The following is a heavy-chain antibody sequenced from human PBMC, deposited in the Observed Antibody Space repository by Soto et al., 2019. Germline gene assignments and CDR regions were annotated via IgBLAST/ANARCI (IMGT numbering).Heavy chain of an antibody. J-gene: IGHJ5*02. CDR1: GVNFTNFW. CDR3: AREVCSRSSCFIDP. V-gene: IGHV3-74*01. CDR2: VNLAGTYT. D-gene: IGHD2-2*01. Sequence: GGSLRLSCAASGVNFTNFWMQWARQVPGKGLAWVSRVNLAGTYTDYADSVQGRFTFSRDNARNTLYLQMNSLSAADTAAYYWAREVCSRSSCFIDPWGEGTLVTVSS.